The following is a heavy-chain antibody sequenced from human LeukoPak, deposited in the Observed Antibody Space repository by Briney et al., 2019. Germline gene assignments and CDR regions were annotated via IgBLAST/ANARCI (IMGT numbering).Heavy chain of an antibody. CDR3: ARGRDENYYYYGMDV. Sequence: SVKVSCKASGGTFSSYAISWVRQAPGRGLEWMGGIIPIFGTANYAQKFQGRVTITADESTSTAYMELSSLRSEDTAVYYCARGRDENYYYYGMDVWGQGTTVTVSS. V-gene: IGHV1-69*01. J-gene: IGHJ6*02. D-gene: IGHD3-10*01. CDR1: GGTFSSYA. CDR2: IIPIFGTA.